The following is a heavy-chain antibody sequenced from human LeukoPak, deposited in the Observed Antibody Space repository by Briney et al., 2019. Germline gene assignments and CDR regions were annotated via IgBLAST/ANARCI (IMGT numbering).Heavy chain of an antibody. J-gene: IGHJ3*02. D-gene: IGHD7-27*01. CDR1: GFTFSSYG. V-gene: IGHV3-30*02. CDR2: IRYDGSNK. Sequence: GGSLRLSCAESGFTFSSYGMHWVRQAPGKGREWVAFIRYDGSNKYYADSVKGRFTISKDNSKNTLYLQMNSLRAEDTAVYYCVRWGYAFDIWGQGTMVTVSS. CDR3: VRWGYAFDI.